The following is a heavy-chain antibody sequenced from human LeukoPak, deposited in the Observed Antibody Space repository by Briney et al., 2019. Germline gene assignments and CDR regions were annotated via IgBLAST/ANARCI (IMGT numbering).Heavy chain of an antibody. CDR3: AKGSRAAHGMVDAFDI. CDR2: ISWDGGST. Sequence: GGSLRLSCAASGFTFDNYTMHWVRQAPGKGLEWVSLISWDGGSTYYADSVKGRFTISRDNSKNSLYLQMNSLRTEDTALYYCAKGSRAAHGMVDAFDIWGQGTMVTVSS. CDR1: GFTFDNYT. V-gene: IGHV3-43*01. J-gene: IGHJ3*02. D-gene: IGHD1-26*01.